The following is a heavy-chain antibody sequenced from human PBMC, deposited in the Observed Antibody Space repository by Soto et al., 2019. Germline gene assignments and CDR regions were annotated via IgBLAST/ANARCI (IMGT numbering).Heavy chain of an antibody. D-gene: IGHD3-16*01. J-gene: IGHJ4*02. CDR1: GYTLTELS. Sequence: AAVKVSCKVSGYTLTELSMHWVRQSPGKGREWMGGFDPEDGETIYAQKFQGRVTMTEDTSTDTAYMELSSLRSEDTAVYYCATDIWGSYPQHFDYWGQGTLVTVSS. CDR2: FDPEDGET. CDR3: ATDIWGSYPQHFDY. V-gene: IGHV1-24*01.